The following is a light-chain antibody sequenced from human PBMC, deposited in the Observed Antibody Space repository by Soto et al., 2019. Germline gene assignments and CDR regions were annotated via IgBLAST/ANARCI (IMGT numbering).Light chain of an antibody. CDR1: QSISDS. V-gene: IGKV1-27*01. CDR2: AAS. CDR3: QKYDSAPRT. Sequence: DIQMTQSPPSLSASVGDRVTITCRASQSISDSLAWYQQKPGKVPKLPIYAASTLLPGVPVRFSGTGTGTDFTLTISSLQPEDFATYYCQKYDSAPRTFGQGTKVEVK. J-gene: IGKJ1*01.